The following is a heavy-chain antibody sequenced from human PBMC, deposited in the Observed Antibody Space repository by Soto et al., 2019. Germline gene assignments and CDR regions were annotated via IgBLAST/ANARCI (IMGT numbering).Heavy chain of an antibody. V-gene: IGHV3-23*01. Sequence: EVQLLEYGGGLVQRGESLRLSCVASGFTFNKYAMTWVRQAPGKGLEWVSSISGSSSTTYYADSVKGRFTISRDNYKNTMYLHMNTLTTEDTAVYYCAPTRYDYGDAAVGYWAQAPLVTASS. CDR1: GFTFNKYA. D-gene: IGHD4-17*01. CDR2: ISGSSSTT. J-gene: IGHJ4*01. CDR3: APTRYDYGDAAVGY.